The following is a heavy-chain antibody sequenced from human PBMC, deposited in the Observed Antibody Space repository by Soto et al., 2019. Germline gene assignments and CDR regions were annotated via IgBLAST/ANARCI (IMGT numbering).Heavy chain of an antibody. Sequence: QVQLVQSGAEVKKPGASVKVSCKASGYTFTGYYMHWVRQAPGQGLEWMGWINPNSGGTNYAQKFQGWVTMTRDTSISTAYMELSRLRSDDTAVYYCARDRGDYGGYDAFDIWGQGTMVTVSS. CDR1: GYTFTGYY. J-gene: IGHJ3*02. CDR3: ARDRGDYGGYDAFDI. CDR2: INPNSGGT. D-gene: IGHD4-17*01. V-gene: IGHV1-2*04.